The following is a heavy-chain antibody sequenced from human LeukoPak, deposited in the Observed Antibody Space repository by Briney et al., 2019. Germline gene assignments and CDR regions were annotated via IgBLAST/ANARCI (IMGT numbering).Heavy chain of an antibody. Sequence: PGGSLRLSCAASGFTFSSYNIHWVRRAPGKGLEWVAVISYDGSNKYYADSVKGRFTISRDNSKNTLYLQMNSLRAEDTAVYYCAKYLSGSFDYWGQGTLVTVSS. J-gene: IGHJ4*02. CDR3: AKYLSGSFDY. V-gene: IGHV3-30*18. CDR2: ISYDGSNK. CDR1: GFTFSSYN. D-gene: IGHD5-12*01.